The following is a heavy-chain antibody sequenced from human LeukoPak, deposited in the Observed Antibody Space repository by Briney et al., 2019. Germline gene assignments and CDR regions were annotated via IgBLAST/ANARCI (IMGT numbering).Heavy chain of an antibody. V-gene: IGHV4-4*07. Sequence: PSETLSLTCIVPGGSISSYYWSWIRQPAGERLEWIGRIYTSVSTNYNPSLKSRVTMSVDTSKNQFSLKLSSVTAADTAVYYCARERGSSSWYELSFDYWGQGTLVTVSS. CDR1: GGSISSYY. CDR3: ARERGSSSWYELSFDY. D-gene: IGHD6-13*01. CDR2: IYTSVST. J-gene: IGHJ4*02.